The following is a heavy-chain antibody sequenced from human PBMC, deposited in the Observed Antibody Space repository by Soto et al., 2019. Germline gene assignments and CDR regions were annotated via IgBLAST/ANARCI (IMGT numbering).Heavy chain of an antibody. CDR3: STWHEREHAYDV. CDR2: LYDVDGS. Sequence: GGSLRLSCAAFGLTISGKKYVAWVRQAPGKGLEWVSALYDVDGSFYADSVKGRFTTSRDSSKTTVYLQMNDLRPDDTAVYYCSTWHEREHAYDVWGQGTTVTVSS. V-gene: IGHV3-53*01. D-gene: IGHD1-1*01. J-gene: IGHJ3*01. CDR1: GLTISGKKY.